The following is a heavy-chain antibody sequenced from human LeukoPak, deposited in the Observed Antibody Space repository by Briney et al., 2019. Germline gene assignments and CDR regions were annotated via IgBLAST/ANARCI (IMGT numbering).Heavy chain of an antibody. CDR3: AREAAGGVSGGYYFDY. CDR1: GASISSTSYS. V-gene: IGHV4-39*07. CDR2: ISHSGST. D-gene: IGHD3-16*01. J-gene: IGHJ4*02. Sequence: KTSETLSLTCTVSGASISSTSYSWGWIRQPPGKGLEWMGCISHSGSTYYKPSLKSRVTISVDTSKNQFSLNLSSVTAADTAVYFCAREAAGGVSGGYYFDYWGQGTLVTVSS.